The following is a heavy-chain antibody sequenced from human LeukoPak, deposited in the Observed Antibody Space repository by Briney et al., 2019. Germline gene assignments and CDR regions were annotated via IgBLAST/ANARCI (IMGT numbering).Heavy chain of an antibody. CDR1: GFTFSSYW. CDR3: VATEAGARSPTSDY. V-gene: IGHV3-7*01. D-gene: IGHD1-26*01. Sequence: GGSLRLSCAASGFTFSSYWMNWVRQAPGKGLEWVANIKRDGSEKYYVDSVKGRYTISRDSAKNSLYVQMNSLRVEDTAVYYCVATEAGARSPTSDYWGPGTLVTVSS. J-gene: IGHJ4*02. CDR2: IKRDGSEK.